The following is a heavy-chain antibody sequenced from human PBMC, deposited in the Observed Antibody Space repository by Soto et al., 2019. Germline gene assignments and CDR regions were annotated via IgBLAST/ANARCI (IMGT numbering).Heavy chain of an antibody. J-gene: IGHJ3*02. CDR3: ARGGVVTALDI. Sequence: QLQLQESGPGLVKPSQTLSLTCTVSGVSISSGGYYWSWIRQHPGQGLEWIGYIYYSGSTYYNPSLKSRVTISVDTSKNQFSLKLSSVTAADTAVYYCARGGVVTALDIWGQGTMVTVSS. V-gene: IGHV4-31*03. CDR1: GVSISSGGYY. CDR2: IYYSGST. D-gene: IGHD3-3*01.